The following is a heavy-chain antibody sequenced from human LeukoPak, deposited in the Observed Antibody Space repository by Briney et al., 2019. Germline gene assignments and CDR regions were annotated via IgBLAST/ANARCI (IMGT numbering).Heavy chain of an antibody. D-gene: IGHD6-19*01. CDR3: ARGSSSGWSYKYYFDY. CDR1: GYTFTSYG. Sequence: GASVKVSCKASGYTFTSYGISWVRQAPGQGLEWMGWISAYNGNTNYAQKLQGRVTMTTDTSTSTAYMELRSLRSDDTAVYYCARGSSSGWSYKYYFDYWGQGTLVTVSS. V-gene: IGHV1-18*01. J-gene: IGHJ4*02. CDR2: ISAYNGNT.